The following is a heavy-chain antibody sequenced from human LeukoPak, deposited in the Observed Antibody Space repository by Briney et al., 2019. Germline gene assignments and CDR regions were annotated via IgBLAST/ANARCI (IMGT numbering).Heavy chain of an antibody. D-gene: IGHD3-22*01. CDR1: GGSVSRSPYY. CDR2: IYYSGST. Sequence: SETLSLTCTVSGGSVSRSPYYWGWIRQPPGKGLEWIGNIYYSGSTNYNPSHKSRVTISVDTSKNQFSLKLSSVTAADTAVYYCACLTTADAFDIWGQGTMVTVSS. CDR3: ACLTTADAFDI. J-gene: IGHJ3*02. V-gene: IGHV4-39*07.